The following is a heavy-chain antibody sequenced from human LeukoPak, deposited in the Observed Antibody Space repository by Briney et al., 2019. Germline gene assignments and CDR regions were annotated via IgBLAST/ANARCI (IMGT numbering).Heavy chain of an antibody. Sequence: SETLSLTWTVSGGSISSYYWSWIRQPPGKGLEWIGYIYYSGSTNYNPSLKSRVTISVDTSKNQFSLKLSSVTAADTAVYYCASGSCYGSGCYYNCYWGQGTLVTVSS. D-gene: IGHD3-10*01. J-gene: IGHJ4*02. V-gene: IGHV4-59*01. CDR3: ASGSCYGSGCYYNCY. CDR2: IYYSGST. CDR1: GGSISSYY.